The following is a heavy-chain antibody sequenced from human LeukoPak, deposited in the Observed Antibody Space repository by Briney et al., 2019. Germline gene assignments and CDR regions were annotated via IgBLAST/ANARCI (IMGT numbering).Heavy chain of an antibody. D-gene: IGHD1-26*01. CDR2: IYYSGST. V-gene: IGHV4-39*01. J-gene: IGHJ6*02. Sequence: SETLSLTCTVSGGSISSTSYYWGWIRQPPGKGLEWIGSIYYSGSTYYNPSLKSRVTISVDASKNQFSLKLSSVTAADTAVYYCARSLSGSSSLNYYYYGMDVWGQGTTVTVSS. CDR1: GGSISSTSYY. CDR3: ARSLSGSSSLNYYYYGMDV.